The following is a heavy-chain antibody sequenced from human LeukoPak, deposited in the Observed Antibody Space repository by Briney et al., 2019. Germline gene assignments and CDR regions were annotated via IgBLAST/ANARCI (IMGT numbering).Heavy chain of an antibody. CDR3: AKDELLLSFED. V-gene: IGHV3-23*01. CDR2: IIGSGGTT. D-gene: IGHD3-10*01. Sequence: PGGSLRLSCAASGLTFSSYSMNWVRQAPGKGLEWVSGIIGSGGTTYYAESVKGRFTISRDNSKNTLDLQMNSLRAEDTAVYYCAKDELLLSFEDWGQGTLVTVSS. CDR1: GLTFSSYS. J-gene: IGHJ4*02.